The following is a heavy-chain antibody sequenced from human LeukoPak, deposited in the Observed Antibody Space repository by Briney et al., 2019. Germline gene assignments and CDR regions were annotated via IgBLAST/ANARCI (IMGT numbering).Heavy chain of an antibody. J-gene: IGHJ4*02. D-gene: IGHD2-2*01. Sequence: GESLKFSCKGSGDSFSRYWIGWAREMPGKGLEWMGIIYPGDSDTRYSPTFQGQVSISADKSISTAYLQWSSLQASDSAMYYCARPSDCSTTCCPFHYWGQGTLVTVSS. CDR2: IYPGDSDT. CDR3: ARPSDCSTTCCPFHY. CDR1: GDSFSRYW. V-gene: IGHV5-51*01.